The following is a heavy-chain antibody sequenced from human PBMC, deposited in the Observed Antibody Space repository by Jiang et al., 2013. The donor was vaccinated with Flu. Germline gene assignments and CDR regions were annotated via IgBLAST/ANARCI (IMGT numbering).Heavy chain of an antibody. V-gene: IGHV4-4*02. Sequence: GSGLVKPSGTLSLTCAVSGGSISSSNWWSWVRQPPGKGLEWIGEIYHSGSTNYNPSLKSRVTISVDKSKNQFSLKLSSVTAADTVVYYCARITTYYYDSSGFDYWGQGTLVTVS. J-gene: IGHJ4*02. CDR2: IYHSGST. CDR3: ARITTYYYDSSGFDY. CDR1: GGSISSSNW. D-gene: IGHD3-22*01.